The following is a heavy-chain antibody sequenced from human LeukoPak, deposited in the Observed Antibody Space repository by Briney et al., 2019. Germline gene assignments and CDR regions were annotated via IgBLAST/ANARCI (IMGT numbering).Heavy chain of an antibody. CDR3: AREYCSGGRCQYYFGY. CDR1: GFTFSSYA. CDR2: ISSDGGSP. D-gene: IGHD2-15*01. Sequence: GGSLRLSCAASGFTFSSYAMHWLRQAPGKGLEYVSGISSDGGSPFHVNSVKGRFTISRDNSKDTLYLQMGSLRAGDMAVYYCAREYCSGGRCQYYFGYWGQGTLVTVSS. V-gene: IGHV3-64*01. J-gene: IGHJ4*02.